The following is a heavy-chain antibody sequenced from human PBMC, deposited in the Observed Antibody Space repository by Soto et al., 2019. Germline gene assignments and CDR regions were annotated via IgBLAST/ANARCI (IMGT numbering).Heavy chain of an antibody. CDR2: ISWNSGSI. D-gene: IGHD3-9*01. J-gene: IGHJ6*02. CDR3: AKGEGGYDILTGYYYYYGMDV. CDR1: GFTFDDYA. V-gene: IGHV3-9*01. Sequence: SLRLSXAASGFTFDDYAMHWVRQAPGKGLEWVSGISWNSGSIGYADSVKGRFTISRDNAKNSLYLQMNSLRAEDTALYYCAKGEGGYDILTGYYYYYGMDVWGQGTTVTVSS.